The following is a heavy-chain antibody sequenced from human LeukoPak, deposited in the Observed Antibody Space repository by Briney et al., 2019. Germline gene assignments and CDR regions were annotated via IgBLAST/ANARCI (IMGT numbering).Heavy chain of an antibody. D-gene: IGHD5-18*01. V-gene: IGHV4-31*03. J-gene: IGHJ3*01. Sequence: SETLSLTCTVSGGSISSGGYYWTWIRQHPGKGLEWIGFIYYSGSTYYNPSLKSRVTMSLDTSKNQFSLKLRSVTAADTAVYYCARDARGYSFSHYAFNVWGQGTMVAVSS. CDR1: GGSISSGGYY. CDR3: ARDARGYSFSHYAFNV. CDR2: IYYSGST.